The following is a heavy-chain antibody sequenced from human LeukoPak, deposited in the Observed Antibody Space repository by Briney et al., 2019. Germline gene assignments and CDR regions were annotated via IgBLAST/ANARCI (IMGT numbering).Heavy chain of an antibody. CDR1: GGSISSGSYY. Sequence: SETLSLTCTVSGGSISSGSYYWSWIRQPAGKGLEWIGRIYTSGSTYYNPSLQSRVTISVDTSKNQFSLKVSSVTAADTAVYYCARVEGSGYDNRGWFDPWGQGTLVTVSS. CDR3: ARVEGSGYDNRGWFDP. J-gene: IGHJ5*02. D-gene: IGHD5-12*01. CDR2: IYTSGST. V-gene: IGHV4-61*02.